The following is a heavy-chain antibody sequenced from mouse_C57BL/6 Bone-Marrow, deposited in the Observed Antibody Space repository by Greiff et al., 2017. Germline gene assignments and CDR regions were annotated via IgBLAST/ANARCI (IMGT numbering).Heavy chain of an antibody. D-gene: IGHD1-1*01. V-gene: IGHV5-6*01. CDR1: GFTFSSYG. J-gene: IGHJ4*01. CDR3: ARQDYGSSYVPHYCAMDY. Sequence: EVMLVEPGGDLVKPGGSLKLSCAASGFTFSSYGMSWVRQTPDKRLEWVATISSGGGVKGRFTIFRDKAKNTLYLQMSSLKSESTAMYYCARQDYGSSYVPHYCAMDYGGQGTSVTVSS. CDR2: ISSGG.